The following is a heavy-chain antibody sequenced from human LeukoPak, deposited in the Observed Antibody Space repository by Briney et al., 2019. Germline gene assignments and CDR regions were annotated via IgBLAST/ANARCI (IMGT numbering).Heavy chain of an antibody. J-gene: IGHJ6*03. D-gene: IGHD2-2*02. CDR1: GYTFTSYD. Sequence: GASVTVSCKASGYTFTSYDINWVRQATGQGLEWMGWMNPNSGNTGYAQKFQGRVTITRNTSISTAYMELSSLRSEDTAVYYCARGPMGVPAAIDYYYYMDVWGKGTTVTVSS. V-gene: IGHV1-8*03. CDR2: MNPNSGNT. CDR3: ARGPMGVPAAIDYYYYMDV.